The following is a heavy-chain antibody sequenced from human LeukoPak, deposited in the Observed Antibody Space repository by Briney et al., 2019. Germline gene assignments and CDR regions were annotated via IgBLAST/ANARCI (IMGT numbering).Heavy chain of an antibody. D-gene: IGHD1-26*01. CDR3: AKPLHVEATELDY. CDR1: GYTFTGYY. Sequence: GASVKVSCKASGYTFTGYYMHWVRQAPGQGLEWMGWINPNSGGTNYAQKFQGRVTMTRDTSISTAYMELSMLRSDDTAVFYCAKPLHVEATELDYWGQGTLVTVSS. J-gene: IGHJ4*02. CDR2: INPNSGGT. V-gene: IGHV1-2*02.